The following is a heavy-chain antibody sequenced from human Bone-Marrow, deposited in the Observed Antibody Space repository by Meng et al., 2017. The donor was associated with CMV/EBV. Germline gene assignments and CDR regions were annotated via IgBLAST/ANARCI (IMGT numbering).Heavy chain of an antibody. Sequence: ASVKVSCKASGYTFTGHYIHWVRQTPGQGLEWMGWIDPKNGATSYAEKFQGRVTMTRDTSISTAYMELSSLRSDDTARYFCARVVWGAIAFDYWGQGTLVPVSS. CDR1: GYTFTGHY. V-gene: IGHV1-2*02. J-gene: IGHJ4*02. CDR3: ARVVWGAIAFDY. CDR2: IDPKNGAT. D-gene: IGHD3-10*01.